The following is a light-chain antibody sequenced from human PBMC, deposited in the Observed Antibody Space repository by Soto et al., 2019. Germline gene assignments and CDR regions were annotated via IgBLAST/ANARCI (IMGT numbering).Light chain of an antibody. CDR1: QSVSTN. V-gene: IGKV3-15*01. J-gene: IGKJ4*01. CDR3: QQYNSYPT. CDR2: GAS. Sequence: ETVMTQSPATLSVSPGERATLSCGASQSVSTNLAWYQQKPGQVPRLLIYGASTRASDIPARFSGSGSGTEFTLTISSLQPDDFATYYCQQYNSYPTFGGGTKVEIK.